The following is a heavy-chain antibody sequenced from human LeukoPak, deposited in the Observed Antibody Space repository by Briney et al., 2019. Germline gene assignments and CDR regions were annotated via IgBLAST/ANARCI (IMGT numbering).Heavy chain of an antibody. D-gene: IGHD1-7*01. V-gene: IGHV3-21*01. CDR3: ARGPPSENYCQDYFDM. J-gene: IGHJ4*02. CDR1: AFNFRTYS. CDR2: ISYTSSFK. Sequence: PGGSLRLSCAASAFNFRTYSMGWVRQAPGKGLEWVSSISYTSSFKYYADSVKGRFAISRDNGENALYLQMSSLRAEDTAIYYCARGPPSENYCQDYFDMWGQGTLVTVSS.